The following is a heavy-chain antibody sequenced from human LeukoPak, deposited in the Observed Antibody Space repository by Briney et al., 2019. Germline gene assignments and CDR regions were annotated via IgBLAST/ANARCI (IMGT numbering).Heavy chain of an antibody. D-gene: IGHD2-2*02. Sequence: GASLRLSCAASGFTFSSYAMSWVRQAPGKGLEWVAVIWYDGSNKYYADSVKGRFTISRDNSKNTMYLQMNRLRAEDTAVYYCARDNSLEDYTDAVGWFDPWGQGTLVTVSS. J-gene: IGHJ5*02. CDR3: ARDNSLEDYTDAVGWFDP. V-gene: IGHV3-33*08. CDR1: GFTFSSYA. CDR2: IWYDGSNK.